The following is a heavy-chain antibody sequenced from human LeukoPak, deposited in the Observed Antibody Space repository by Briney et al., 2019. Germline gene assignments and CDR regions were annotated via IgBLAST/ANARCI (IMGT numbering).Heavy chain of an antibody. CDR2: IWYDGTDT. CDR3: ARGFLDFDF. D-gene: IGHD3-3*01. J-gene: IGHJ4*02. V-gene: IGHV3-33*01. CDR1: GFTFSRFN. Sequence: GGSLRLSCVASGFTFSRFNMHWVRQAPGKGLEWVALIWYDGTDTYYADSVKGRFTISRDDSKNTVYLQMNSLRAEDTAFYYCARGFLDFDFWGQGVLVTVSS.